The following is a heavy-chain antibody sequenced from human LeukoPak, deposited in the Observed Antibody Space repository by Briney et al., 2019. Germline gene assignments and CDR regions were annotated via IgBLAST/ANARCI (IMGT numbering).Heavy chain of an antibody. CDR2: ISSSSSYI. Sequence: PGESLRLSCAASGFTFSSYSMNWVRQAPGKGLEWVSSISSSSSYIYYADSVKGRFTISRDNAKNTLYLQMNSLRAEDTAVYYCATYSSGWTFDYWGQGTLVTVSS. J-gene: IGHJ4*02. D-gene: IGHD6-19*01. V-gene: IGHV3-21*04. CDR3: ATYSSGWTFDY. CDR1: GFTFSSYS.